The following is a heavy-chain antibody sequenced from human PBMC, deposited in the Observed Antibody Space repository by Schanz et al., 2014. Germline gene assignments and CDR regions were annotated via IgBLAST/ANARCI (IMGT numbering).Heavy chain of an antibody. J-gene: IGHJ5*02. CDR2: LSEGGGGT. CDR3: AKAADWPVTQFDP. D-gene: IGHD3-9*01. V-gene: IGHV3-23*04. Sequence: VQLVESGGGLVKPGGSLRLSCAASGFIFSDYYMAWIRQAPGKGLEWVSALSEGGGGTHYADSVRGRFTISSDSSKNTLYLQMSSLRADDTAVYYCAKAADWPVTQFDPWGQGTRVTVSS. CDR1: GFIFSDYY.